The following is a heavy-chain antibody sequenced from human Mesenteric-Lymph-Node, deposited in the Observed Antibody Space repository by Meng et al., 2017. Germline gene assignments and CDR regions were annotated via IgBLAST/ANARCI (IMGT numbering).Heavy chain of an antibody. CDR2: IWYDGSNK. CDR1: GFIFNNYG. D-gene: IGHD6-13*01. J-gene: IGHJ4*02. Sequence: GESLKISCTASGFIFNNYGMHWVRQAPGKGLEWVAVIWYDGSNKYYADSVKGRFTISRDNSKNTLYLQMNSLRAEDTAVYYCARVGGIAAAGLDYWGQGTLVTVSS. V-gene: IGHV3-33*01. CDR3: ARVGGIAAAGLDY.